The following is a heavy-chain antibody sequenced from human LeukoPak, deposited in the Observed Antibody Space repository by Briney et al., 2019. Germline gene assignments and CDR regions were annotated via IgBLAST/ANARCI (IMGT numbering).Heavy chain of an antibody. V-gene: IGHV3-30*02. CDR1: GFTFSSYG. Sequence: GGSLRLSCAASGFTFSSYGMHWVRQAPGKGLEWVAFIRYDGGNKYYADSVKGGFTISRDNSKNALYLQMNSLRAEDTAVYYCAKDRNVLRFLEWLFPWFDPWGQGTLVTVSS. CDR3: AKDRNVLRFLEWLFPWFDP. CDR2: IRYDGGNK. J-gene: IGHJ5*02. D-gene: IGHD3-3*01.